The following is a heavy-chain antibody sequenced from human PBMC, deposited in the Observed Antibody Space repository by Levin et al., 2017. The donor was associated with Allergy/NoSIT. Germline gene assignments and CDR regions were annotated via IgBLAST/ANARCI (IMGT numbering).Heavy chain of an antibody. CDR2: IWYDGNNK. J-gene: IGHJ6*02. V-gene: IGHV3-33*01. CDR1: GFTFSSHG. D-gene: IGHD2-2*01. CDR3: ARDILNYQLPKHRYSGMDV. Sequence: GGSLRLSCAASGFTFSSHGMHWVRQAPGKGLEWVAVIWYDGNNKYYADSVKGRFTISRDNSKNMLYLEMNSLRAEDTAVYYCARDILNYQLPKHRYSGMDVWGQGTTVTVSS.